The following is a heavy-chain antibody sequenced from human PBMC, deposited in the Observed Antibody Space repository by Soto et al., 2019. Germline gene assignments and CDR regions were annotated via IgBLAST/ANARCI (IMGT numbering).Heavy chain of an antibody. CDR1: GFSLSTSGMC. CDR3: ARIPRYCSGGSCYHYYYYYCMDV. J-gene: IGHJ6*02. V-gene: IGHV2-70*01. D-gene: IGHD2-15*01. CDR2: IDWDDDK. Sequence: SGPTLVNPTQTLTLTCTFSGFSLSTSGMCVSWIRQPPGKALEWLALIDWDDDKYYSTSLKTRLTISKDTSKNQVVLTMTNMDPVDTATYYCARIPRYCSGGSCYHYYYYYCMDVWGQVTSFTASS.